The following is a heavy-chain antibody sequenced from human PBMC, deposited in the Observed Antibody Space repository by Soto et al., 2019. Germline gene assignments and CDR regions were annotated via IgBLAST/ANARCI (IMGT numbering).Heavy chain of an antibody. CDR2: VSSDGNNK. V-gene: IGHV3-30*18. D-gene: IGHD2-2*01. Sequence: GGSLRLSCVASGFSFSNYGMHWVRQAPGKGLEWVAFVSSDGNNKYYAESVKGRFTISRDNSKNTLFLQVDRLTVDDTAVYYCAKDRVIQLLPIWPDPWGQGTLVTVSS. J-gene: IGHJ5*02. CDR1: GFSFSNYG. CDR3: AKDRVIQLLPIWPDP.